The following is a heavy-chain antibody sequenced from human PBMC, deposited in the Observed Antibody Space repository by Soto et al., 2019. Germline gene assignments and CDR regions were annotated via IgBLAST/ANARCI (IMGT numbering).Heavy chain of an antibody. CDR1: GSDITTYY. D-gene: IGHD3-9*01. Sequence: SETLSLTCTVSGSDITTYYWSWLRQSPGKGLEWIGHIYDTGSTTYNPSLKSRVTISVDTSNKQFSLRLTAVTAADTAVYYCARCPIDHNWLDPWCQGTLVTVSS. CDR3: ARCPIDHNWLDP. J-gene: IGHJ5*02. CDR2: IYDTGST. V-gene: IGHV4-59*01.